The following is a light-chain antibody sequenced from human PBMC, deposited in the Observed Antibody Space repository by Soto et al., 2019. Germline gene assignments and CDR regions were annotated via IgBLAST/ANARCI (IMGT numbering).Light chain of an antibody. V-gene: IGLV2-14*01. J-gene: IGLJ1*01. Sequence: QSALTQPPSASGSPGQSVTISCTGTSSDVGAYNYVSWYQQHPGKAPKLMIYDVTNRPSGVSNRFSGSKSGNTASLTISGLQAEDEADYYCSSFTSDITYVFGTGTKVTVL. CDR2: DVT. CDR3: SSFTSDITYV. CDR1: SSDVGAYNY.